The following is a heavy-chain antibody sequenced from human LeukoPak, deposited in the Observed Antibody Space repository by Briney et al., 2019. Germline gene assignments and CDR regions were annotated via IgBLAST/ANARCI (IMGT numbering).Heavy chain of an antibody. J-gene: IGHJ6*02. CDR3: ARTDPWGYSGYDPSRSYYYYGMDV. D-gene: IGHD5-12*01. CDR2: IIPIFGIA. Sequence: ASVKVSCKASGGTFSSYAISWVRQAPGQGLERMGRIIPIFGIANYAQKFQGRVTITADKSTSTAYMELSSLRSEDTAVYYCARTDPWGYSGYDPSRSYYYYGMDVWGQGTTVTVSS. CDR1: GGTFSSYA. V-gene: IGHV1-69*04.